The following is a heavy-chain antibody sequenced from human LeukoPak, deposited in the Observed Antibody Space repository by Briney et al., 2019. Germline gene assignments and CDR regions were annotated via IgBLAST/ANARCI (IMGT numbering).Heavy chain of an antibody. CDR3: ARDIPSNLYGDYYFDY. D-gene: IGHD4-17*01. J-gene: IGHJ4*02. CDR1: GYSISIGYD. V-gene: IGHV4-38-2*02. Sequence: SQTRSLTCAVSGYSISIGYDGGCIRQPPGKSRGEIGSIYHSGSTYYNPSLKSRVTISVDTSKNQFSLKLSSVTAADTAVYYCARDIPSNLYGDYYFDYWSQGTLVTVSS. CDR2: IYHSGST.